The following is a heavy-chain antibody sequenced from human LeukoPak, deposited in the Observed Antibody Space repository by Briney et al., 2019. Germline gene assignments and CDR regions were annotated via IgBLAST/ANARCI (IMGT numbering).Heavy chain of an antibody. J-gene: IGHJ6*03. CDR1: GGSISSSSYY. Sequence: PSETLSLTCTVSGGSISSSSYYRGWIRQPPGKGLEWIGSIYYSGSTYYNPSLKSRVTISVDTSKNQFSLKLSSVTAADTAVYYCARDQRSGWDDYYYYYMDVWGKGTTVTVSS. CDR3: ARDQRSGWDDYYYYYMDV. V-gene: IGHV4-39*07. CDR2: IYYSGST. D-gene: IGHD6-19*01.